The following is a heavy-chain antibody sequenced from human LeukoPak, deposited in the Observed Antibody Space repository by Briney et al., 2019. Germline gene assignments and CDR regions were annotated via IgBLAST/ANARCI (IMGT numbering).Heavy chain of an antibody. V-gene: IGHV3-48*03. Sequence: GGSLRLSCAASGFTFSTYEMNWVRLAPGKGLEWVSFISSSGRTTYYADSVKGRFTISRDNARNSLYLRMNSLRDADTAVYNCARDVRYYYDSGGYYVRAFDIWGHGTMVTVSS. CDR2: ISSSGRTT. D-gene: IGHD3-22*01. CDR3: ARDVRYYYDSGGYYVRAFDI. J-gene: IGHJ3*02. CDR1: GFTFSTYE.